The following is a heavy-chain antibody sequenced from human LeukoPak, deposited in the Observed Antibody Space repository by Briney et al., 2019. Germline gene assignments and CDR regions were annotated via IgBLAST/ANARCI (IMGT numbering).Heavy chain of an antibody. CDR2: ISYIGST. J-gene: IGHJ3*02. Sequence: SETLSLTCAVSDDSFSSHYWTWIRQPPGKGLEWIGYISYIGSTNYNPSLKSRVTISIDTSKNQFSLKLSSVTAADTAVYYCARDLVTVTKGFNIWGQGTMVSVSS. V-gene: IGHV4-59*11. CDR1: DDSFSSHY. CDR3: ARDLVTVTKGFNI. D-gene: IGHD4-17*01.